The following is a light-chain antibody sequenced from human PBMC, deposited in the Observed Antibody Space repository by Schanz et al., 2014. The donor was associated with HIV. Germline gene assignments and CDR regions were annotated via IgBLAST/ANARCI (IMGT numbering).Light chain of an antibody. V-gene: IGKV3-20*01. Sequence: EIVLTQSPGTLSLSPGERATLSCRASQSVSSSYLAWYQQKGGQSPRLLVYGASSRASGIPDRFSGSGSGTDFTLTISRLEPEDFAVYYCQQYGSSPLFGQGTRLEIK. J-gene: IGKJ5*01. CDR3: QQYGSSPL. CDR1: QSVSSSY. CDR2: GAS.